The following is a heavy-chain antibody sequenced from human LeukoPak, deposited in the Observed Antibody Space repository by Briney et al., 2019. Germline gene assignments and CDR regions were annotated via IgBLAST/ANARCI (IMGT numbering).Heavy chain of an antibody. J-gene: IGHJ4*02. Sequence: GGSLRLSSAASGFTFSSYAMSWVRQAPGKGLEWVSAISGSGGSTYYADSVKGRFTISRDNPKNTLYLQMNSLRAEDTAVYYCAKARQIVATLYFDYWGQGTLVTVSS. CDR3: AKARQIVATLYFDY. V-gene: IGHV3-23*01. CDR1: GFTFSSYA. CDR2: ISGSGGST. D-gene: IGHD5-12*01.